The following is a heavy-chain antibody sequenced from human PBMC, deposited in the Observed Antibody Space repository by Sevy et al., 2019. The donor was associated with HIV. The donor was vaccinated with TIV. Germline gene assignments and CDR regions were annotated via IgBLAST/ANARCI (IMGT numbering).Heavy chain of an antibody. V-gene: IGHV4-59*01. D-gene: IGHD6-13*01. J-gene: IGHJ6*03. Sequence: SETLSLTCTVSGGSISSYYWSWIRQPPGKGLEWIGYIYYSGSTNYNPSLKSRVTISVDTSKNQFSLKLSSVTAADTAVYYCARWNSSWQTHYYYYYMDVWGNGTTVTVSS. CDR3: ARWNSSWQTHYYYYYMDV. CDR2: IYYSGST. CDR1: GGSISSYY.